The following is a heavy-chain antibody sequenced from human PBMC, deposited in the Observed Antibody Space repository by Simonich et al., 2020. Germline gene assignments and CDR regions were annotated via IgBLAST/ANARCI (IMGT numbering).Heavy chain of an antibody. CDR3: ARDGLGTAYYYYMDV. Sequence: EVQLVESGGGLVQPGGSLRLSCAASGFTFSSYWMSWVRQAPGKGLEWVANIKQEGSEKYYVDSLKGRLTISRDNAKNSLYLQMNSLRAEDTAVYYCARDGLGTAYYYYMDVWGKGTTVTVSS. D-gene: IGHD7-27*01. V-gene: IGHV3-7*01. CDR2: IKQEGSEK. CDR1: GFTFSSYW. J-gene: IGHJ6*03.